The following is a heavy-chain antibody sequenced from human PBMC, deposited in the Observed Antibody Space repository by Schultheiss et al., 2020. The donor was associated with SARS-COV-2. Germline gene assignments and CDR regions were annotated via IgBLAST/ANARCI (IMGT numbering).Heavy chain of an antibody. J-gene: IGHJ4*02. CDR1: GFTFSSYA. CDR2: ISGSGGST. D-gene: IGHD3-10*01. CDR3: AKTSLGYYGSGSYYHY. Sequence: GGSLRLSCTASGFTFSSYAMSWVRQAPGKGLEWVSAISGSGGSTYYADSVKGLFTISRDNSKNTLCLQMNSLRADDTAAYYCAKTSLGYYGSGSYYHYWGQGTLVTVSS. V-gene: IGHV3-23*01.